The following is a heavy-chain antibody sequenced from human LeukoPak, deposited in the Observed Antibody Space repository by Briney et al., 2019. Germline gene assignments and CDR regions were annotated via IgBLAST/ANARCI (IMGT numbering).Heavy chain of an antibody. CDR3: VRGAYYAAY. V-gene: IGHV3-7*01. CDR2: IRQDGSDK. Sequence: GGSLRLSCAASGFTFSSYWMSWVRQAPGKGLEWVANIRQDGSDKYYVDSLKGRFNISRDNVKNALYLQMNSLRVEDTGIYYCVRGAYYAAYWGQGTLVTVSS. CDR1: GFTFSSYW. J-gene: IGHJ4*02. D-gene: IGHD2/OR15-2a*01.